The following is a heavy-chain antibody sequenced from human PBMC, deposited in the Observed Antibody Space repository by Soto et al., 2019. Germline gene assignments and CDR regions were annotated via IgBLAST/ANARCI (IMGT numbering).Heavy chain of an antibody. CDR3: ARVDLPYSSSWYNY. V-gene: IGHV1-18*01. CDR2: ISAFNGNT. Sequence: ASVKVSCKASGYTFTSYGISWVRQAPGQGLEWMGWISAFNGNTNYAQKLQGRVTMTTDTSTSTAYMELRSLRSDDTAVYYCARVDLPYSSSWYNYWGQGTLVT. CDR1: GYTFTSYG. D-gene: IGHD6-13*01. J-gene: IGHJ4*02.